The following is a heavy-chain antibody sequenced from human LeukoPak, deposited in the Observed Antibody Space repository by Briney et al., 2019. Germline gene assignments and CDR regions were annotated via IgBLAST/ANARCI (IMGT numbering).Heavy chain of an antibody. CDR1: GFTFSSYA. V-gene: IGHV3-23*01. Sequence: PGGSLRLSCAASGFTFSSYAMSWVRQAPGKGLEWVSSISDNGDSTYYADSVKGRFTISRDNSKNTLYLQMNSLRAEDTAVYYCAKVPPYDILTGAYYFDYWGQGTLVTVSS. CDR3: AKVPPYDILTGAYYFDY. CDR2: ISDNGDST. J-gene: IGHJ4*02. D-gene: IGHD3-9*01.